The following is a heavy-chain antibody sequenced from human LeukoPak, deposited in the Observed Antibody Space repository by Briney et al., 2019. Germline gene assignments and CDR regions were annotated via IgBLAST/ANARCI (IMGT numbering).Heavy chain of an antibody. J-gene: IGHJ4*02. Sequence: PGGSLRLSCAASGFTFSSYAMHWVRQAPGKGLEWVAVISYDGSNKYYADSVKGRFTISRGNSKNTLYLQMNSLRAEDTAVYYCARGRGPAIAAAGTNWGQGTLVTVSS. CDR3: ARGRGPAIAAAGTN. CDR2: ISYDGSNK. CDR1: GFTFSSYA. D-gene: IGHD6-13*01. V-gene: IGHV3-30-3*01.